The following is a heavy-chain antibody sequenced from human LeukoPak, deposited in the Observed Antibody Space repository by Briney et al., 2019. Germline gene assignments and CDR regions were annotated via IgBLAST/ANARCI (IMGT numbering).Heavy chain of an antibody. D-gene: IGHD1-26*01. CDR2: INSDGSST. Sequence: GGSLRLSCAASGFTFSSYWMHWVRQAPGKGLVWVSRINSDGSSTSYADSVKGRFTISRDNAKNTLYLQMNSLRAEDTAVYYCARAWGAPRRFDPWGQGTLVTVSS. V-gene: IGHV3-74*01. CDR1: GFTFSSYW. J-gene: IGHJ5*02. CDR3: ARAWGAPRRFDP.